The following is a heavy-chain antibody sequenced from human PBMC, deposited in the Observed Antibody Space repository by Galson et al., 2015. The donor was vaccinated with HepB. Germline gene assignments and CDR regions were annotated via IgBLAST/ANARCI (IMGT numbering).Heavy chain of an antibody. V-gene: IGHV5-51*03. CDR2: IYPGDSDT. D-gene: IGHD3-10*01. Sequence: QSGAEVKKPGESLKISCKGSGYSFTNYWIAWVRQMPGKGLEWMGMIYPGDSDTKYSPSFQGQVTISADKSISTAYLQWSSLKASDTAMYYCARLKGSGRYYNPYFELWGQGTLVTVSS. CDR1: GYSFTNYW. J-gene: IGHJ4*02. CDR3: ARLKGSGRYYNPYFEL.